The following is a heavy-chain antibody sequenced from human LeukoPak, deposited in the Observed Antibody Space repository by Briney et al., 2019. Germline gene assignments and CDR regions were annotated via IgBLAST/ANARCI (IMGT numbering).Heavy chain of an antibody. V-gene: IGHV1-46*01. Sequence: GASVKVSCKASGYTFTSYYMHWVRQAPGQGLEWMGIINPSGGSTSYAQKFQGRVTMTRDMSTSTVYMELSSLRSEDTAVYYCARDNIGGGYGHWGQGTLVTVSS. CDR1: GYTFTSYY. J-gene: IGHJ4*02. CDR2: INPSGGST. D-gene: IGHD5-12*01. CDR3: ARDNIGGGYGH.